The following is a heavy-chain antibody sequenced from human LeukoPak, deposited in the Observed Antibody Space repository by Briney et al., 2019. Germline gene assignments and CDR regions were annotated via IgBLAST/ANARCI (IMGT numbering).Heavy chain of an antibody. J-gene: IGHJ6*02. CDR2: IYYSGST. CDR1: GGSISSYH. CDR3: ARVGYYYYSLDV. V-gene: IGHV4-59*01. Sequence: SETLSLTCTVSGGSISSYHLSWIRQPPGKGLEWIGYIYYSGSTNYNPSLKSRVTISADTSKSQFSLKLSSVTAADTAVYYCARVGYYYYSLDVWGQGTTVTVSS.